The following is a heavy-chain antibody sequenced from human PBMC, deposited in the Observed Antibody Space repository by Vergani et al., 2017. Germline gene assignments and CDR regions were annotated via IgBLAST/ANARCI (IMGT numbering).Heavy chain of an antibody. CDR2: INTNTGNQ. D-gene: IGHD7-27*01. Sequence: QVQLVQSGSELKKPGASVKVSCKASGYTFTSYAMNWVRQATGQGLEWMGWINTNTGNQTYAQGFTGRFVFSLYTSVSTAYLQISSLKAEDTAVYYCARPTGDRNYYYYYMDVWGQGTTVTVSS. CDR1: GYTFTSYA. V-gene: IGHV7-4-1*02. J-gene: IGHJ6*03. CDR3: ARPTGDRNYYYYYMDV.